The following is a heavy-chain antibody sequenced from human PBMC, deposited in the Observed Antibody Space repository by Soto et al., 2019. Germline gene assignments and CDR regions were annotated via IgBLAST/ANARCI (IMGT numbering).Heavy chain of an antibody. Sequence: SVKVSCKASGGTFSSYAISWVRQAPGQGLEWMGGIIPIFGTANYAQKFQGRVTITADESTSTAYMELSSLRSEDTAVYYCARLGYCSSNSCSQDRDIKAHFDPWGQGTLVTVSS. CDR3: ARLGYCSSNSCSQDRDIKAHFDP. V-gene: IGHV1-69*13. CDR2: IIPIFGTA. CDR1: GGTFSSYA. J-gene: IGHJ5*02. D-gene: IGHD2-2*01.